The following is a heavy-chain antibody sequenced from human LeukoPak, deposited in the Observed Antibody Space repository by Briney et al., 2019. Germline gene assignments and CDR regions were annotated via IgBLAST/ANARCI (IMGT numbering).Heavy chain of an antibody. CDR2: ISSGSSSV. V-gene: IGHV3-48*04. J-gene: IGHJ4*02. CDR1: GFTFSAYT. D-gene: IGHD2-21*02. Sequence: GGSLRLSCSASGFTFSAYTMNWVRQAPGQGLEWVSYISSGSSSVYYADSVKGRFTISRDNAKNSLYLQMNSLRAEDTAVYYCAKGCGGDCNIDYWGQGTLVTVSS. CDR3: AKGCGGDCNIDY.